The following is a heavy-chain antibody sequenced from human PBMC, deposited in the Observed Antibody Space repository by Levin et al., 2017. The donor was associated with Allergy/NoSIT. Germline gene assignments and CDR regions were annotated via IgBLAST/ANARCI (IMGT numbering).Heavy chain of an antibody. J-gene: IGHJ6*03. Sequence: GGSLRLSCAASGFTFSGSAMHWVRQASGKGLEWVGRIRSKANSYATAYAASVKGRFTISRDDSQNTASLQMNSLKTEDTAVYYCTSGDYGDYDYYYYMDDGGKGTTVTVSS. D-gene: IGHD4-17*01. CDR1: GFTFSGSA. CDR2: IRSKANSYAT. CDR3: TSGDYGDYDYYYYMDD. V-gene: IGHV3-73*01.